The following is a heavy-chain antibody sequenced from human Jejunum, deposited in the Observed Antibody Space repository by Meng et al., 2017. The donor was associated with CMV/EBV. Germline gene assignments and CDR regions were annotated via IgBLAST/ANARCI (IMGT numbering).Heavy chain of an antibody. V-gene: IGHV3-23*01. CDR1: GFTFSSYA. CDR3: AREYSTAVVGRDY. CDR2: ISAGGGSR. Sequence: SGFTFSSYAMSGVRQAPGKGLEWVSAISAGGGSRYYADSVKGRFTISRDNSKNTLYLQMNSLRAEDTAVYYCAREYSTAVVGRDYWGQGTLVTVSS. D-gene: IGHD2/OR15-2a*01. J-gene: IGHJ4*02.